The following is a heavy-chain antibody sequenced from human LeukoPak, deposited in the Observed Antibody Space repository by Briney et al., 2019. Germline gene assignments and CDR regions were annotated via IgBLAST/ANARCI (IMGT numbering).Heavy chain of an antibody. J-gene: IGHJ3*02. CDR1: GYTFTGYY. V-gene: IGHV1-2*02. CDR3: ARAKFISSGSRRKGDAFDI. CDR2: INPNSGGT. Sequence: ASVKVSCKASGYTFTGYYMHWVRQAPGQGLEWMGWINPNSGGTNYAQKFQGRVTMTRDTSISTAYMELSRLRSDDTAVYYCARAKFISSGSRRKGDAFDIWGQGTMVTVSS. D-gene: IGHD6-19*01.